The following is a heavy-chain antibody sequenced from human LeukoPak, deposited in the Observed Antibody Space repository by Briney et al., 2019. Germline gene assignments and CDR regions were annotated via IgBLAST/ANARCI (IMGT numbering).Heavy chain of an antibody. D-gene: IGHD3-16*01. CDR3: ARDMNPTHYFDY. Sequence: SETLSLTCAVYGGSITGYYWSWIRQTPGRGLEWVGEIHYTGATSYNPSLKGRVTISVDTSKNDFSLKLSSVAAADTAIYYCARDMNPTHYFDYWGQGTLVTVSS. CDR1: GGSITGYY. J-gene: IGHJ4*02. V-gene: IGHV4-34*01. CDR2: IHYTGAT.